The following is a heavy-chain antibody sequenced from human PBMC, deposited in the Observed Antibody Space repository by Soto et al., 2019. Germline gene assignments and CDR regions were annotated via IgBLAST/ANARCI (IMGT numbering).Heavy chain of an antibody. D-gene: IGHD2-8*02. CDR1: GGSFSGYY. V-gene: IGHV4-34*01. CDR3: ARDTITGLFAY. J-gene: IGHJ4*02. CDR2: INHSGST. Sequence: QVQLQQWGAGLLKPSETLSLTCAVYGGSFSGYYWTWIRQPPGTGLEWIGEINHSGSTNYNPSLKSRVTISVDTAKNQFSLKLTSVTAADTAVYYWARDTITGLFAYWGQGTRVTVSS.